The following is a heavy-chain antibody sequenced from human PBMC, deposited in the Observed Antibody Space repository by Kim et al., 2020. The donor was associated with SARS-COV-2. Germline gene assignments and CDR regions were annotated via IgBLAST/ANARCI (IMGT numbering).Heavy chain of an antibody. CDR3: ATADFDY. CDR1: GGSFKSYG. Sequence: SVKVSCQTSGGSFKSYGMSWVRQAPGQGLEWMGRIIPVVDSPTYAQKFQGRITISADKSTGTAYMEPSTLTSEDTAVYYCATADFDYWGQGTLVIVSS. J-gene: IGHJ4*02. V-gene: IGHV1-69*04. CDR2: IIPVVDSP.